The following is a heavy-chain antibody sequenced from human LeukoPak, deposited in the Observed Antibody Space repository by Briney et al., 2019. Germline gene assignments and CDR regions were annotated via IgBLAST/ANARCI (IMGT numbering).Heavy chain of an antibody. J-gene: IGHJ6*03. CDR3: ARGTYCSSTSCYTDYYYYYMDV. Sequence: GASVKVSCKASGYTFTSYGISWVRQAPGQGLEWMGWISAYNGNTNYAQKLQGRVTMTTDTSTSTAYMELRSLRSDDTAVYYCARGTYCSSTSCYTDYYYYYMDVWGKGTTVTVSS. V-gene: IGHV1-18*01. CDR1: GYTFTSYG. D-gene: IGHD2-2*02. CDR2: ISAYNGNT.